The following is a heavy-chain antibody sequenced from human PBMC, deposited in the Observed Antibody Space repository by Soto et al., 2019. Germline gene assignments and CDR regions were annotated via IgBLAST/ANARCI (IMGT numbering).Heavy chain of an antibody. CDR3: ARGNPFNYAGFDV. Sequence: ASVKVSGKASGCTFSDFDINWLRQASGQGPEWMGWMNAKSGDTFFAQRFQGKFNMTWDTSLSTAYMEVGSLTSDDTAMYYCARGNPFNYAGFDVWGQGTTVTVSS. J-gene: IGHJ6*02. CDR1: GCTFSDFD. D-gene: IGHD3-16*01. V-gene: IGHV1-8*01. CDR2: MNAKSGDT.